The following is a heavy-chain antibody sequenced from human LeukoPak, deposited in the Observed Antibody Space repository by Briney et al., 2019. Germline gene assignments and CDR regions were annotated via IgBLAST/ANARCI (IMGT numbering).Heavy chain of an antibody. Sequence: GGSLRLSCAASGFTFSSYDMHWVRQATGKGREWVSAIGTAGDTSYADSAKGRFTISRDNSRNTLYLQMHSLRAEDTDVYYCAKGTPTAMATGPFDYWGQGTLVTVSS. V-gene: IGHV3-13*01. CDR1: GFTFSSYD. CDR3: AKGTPTAMATGPFDY. D-gene: IGHD5-18*01. J-gene: IGHJ4*02. CDR2: IGTAGDT.